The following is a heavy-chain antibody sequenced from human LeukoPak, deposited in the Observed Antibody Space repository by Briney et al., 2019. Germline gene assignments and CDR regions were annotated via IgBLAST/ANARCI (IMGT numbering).Heavy chain of an antibody. CDR2: INHSGST. CDR3: ALGDPYGDY. J-gene: IGHJ4*02. V-gene: IGHV4-34*01. D-gene: IGHD4-17*01. CDR1: GGSFSGYY. Sequence: SETLSLTCAVYGGSFSGYYWSWIRQPPGKGLEWIGEINHSGSTNYNPSLKSRVTISVDTSKNQFSLKLSSVTAADTAVYYCALGDPYGDYWGQGTLVTVSS.